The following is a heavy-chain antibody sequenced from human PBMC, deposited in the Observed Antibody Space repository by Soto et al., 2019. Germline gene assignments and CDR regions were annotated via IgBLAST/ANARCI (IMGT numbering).Heavy chain of an antibody. D-gene: IGHD6-13*01. CDR1: GGSFSGYY. V-gene: IGHV4-34*01. CDR2: INHSGST. CDR3: ARGGLGIRYYYGMDV. J-gene: IGHJ6*02. Sequence: PSETLSLTCAVYGGSFSGYYWTWIRQPPGTGLEWIGEINHSGSTNYNPSLKSRVTISVDTSKNQFSLKLSSVTAADTAVYYCARGGLGIRYYYGMDVWGQGTTVTVSS.